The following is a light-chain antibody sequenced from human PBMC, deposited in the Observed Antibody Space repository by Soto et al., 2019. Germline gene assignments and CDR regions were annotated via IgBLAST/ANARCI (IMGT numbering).Light chain of an antibody. V-gene: IGKV3-15*01. CDR2: GAS. J-gene: IGKJ4*01. CDR1: QSVSSN. Sequence: EIVMTQSPATLSVSPGERATLSCRASQSVSSNLAWYQQKPGQAPRLLIYGASTRATGIPARFSGSGSGTEFTLTISSLQSEDCAVYYCQKYNNWPFTFGGGTKVEIK. CDR3: QKYNNWPFT.